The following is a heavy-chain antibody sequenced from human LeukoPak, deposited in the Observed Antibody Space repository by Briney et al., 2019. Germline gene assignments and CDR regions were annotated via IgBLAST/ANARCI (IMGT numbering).Heavy chain of an antibody. CDR2: IWYGSSHQ. Sequence: PGKSLRLSCAASGFTFSSYGMHWVRQTPGRGLEWLAVIWYGSSHQYYADSVKGRFTISRDNSKNTLYLQMNSLRAEDTAVYYCASPYYGSGSYPILYGMDVWGQGTTVTVSS. D-gene: IGHD3-10*01. CDR1: GFTFSSYG. J-gene: IGHJ6*02. V-gene: IGHV3-33*08. CDR3: ASPYYGSGSYPILYGMDV.